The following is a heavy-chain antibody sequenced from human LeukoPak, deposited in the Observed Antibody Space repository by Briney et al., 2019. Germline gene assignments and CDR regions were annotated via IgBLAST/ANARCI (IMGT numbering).Heavy chain of an antibody. D-gene: IGHD2-8*01. J-gene: IGHJ4*02. CDR1: GFTFSNYA. CDR2: ISGSGGDT. V-gene: IGHV3-23*01. CDR3: AKDRSCTNNICHGDFDY. Sequence: PGGSLRLFCAASGFTFSNYAMSWVRQAPGKGLEWVSGISGSGGDTYYADSVKGRFTISRDNSKNTLYLQMNSLRAEDTAVYYCAKDRSCTNNICHGDFDYWGQGTLVTVSS.